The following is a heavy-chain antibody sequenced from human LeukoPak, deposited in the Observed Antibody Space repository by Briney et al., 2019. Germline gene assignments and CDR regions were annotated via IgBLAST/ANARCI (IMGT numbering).Heavy chain of an antibody. D-gene: IGHD2-21*02. CDR1: GGTFSSYA. J-gene: IGHJ6*02. CDR3: ARSVVTAIPDYCYYGMDV. Sequence: SVKVSCKASGGTFSSYAISWVRQAPGQGLEWMGGIIPIFGTANYAQKFQGRVTITADESTSAAYMELSSLRSEDTAVYYCARSVVTAIPDYCYYGMDVWGQGTTVTVSS. V-gene: IGHV1-69*13. CDR2: IIPIFGTA.